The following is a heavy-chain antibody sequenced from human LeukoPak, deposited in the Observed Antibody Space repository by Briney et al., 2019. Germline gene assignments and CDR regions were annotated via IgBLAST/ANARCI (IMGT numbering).Heavy chain of an antibody. CDR2: LYYSGNT. CDR1: GGSLSSYY. D-gene: IGHD5-24*01. V-gene: IGHV4-59*01. J-gene: IGHJ4*02. Sequence: PSETLSLTCTVSGGSLSSYYWSWIRQPPGQGLEWIGYLYYSGNTNYNPSLKSRVTISVDTSKKQFSLKLSSVTAADTAVYYCARVYGYNLDYFDYWGQGTLVTVSS. CDR3: ARVYGYNLDYFDY.